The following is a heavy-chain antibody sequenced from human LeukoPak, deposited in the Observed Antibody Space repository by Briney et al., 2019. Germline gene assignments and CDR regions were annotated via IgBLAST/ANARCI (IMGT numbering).Heavy chain of an antibody. CDR1: GGSISSYY. D-gene: IGHD2-15*01. J-gene: IGHJ4*02. CDR3: ARLYCSGSSCYFNYFDY. CDR2: IHYNGNT. Sequence: SETLSLTCTVSGGSISSYYWSWIRQPPGKGLEWIGYIHYNGNTNYNPSLKSRVTILVDMSKNHFSLKLSSVTAADTAVYYCARLYCSGSSCYFNYFDYWGQGTLVTVSS. V-gene: IGHV4-59*01.